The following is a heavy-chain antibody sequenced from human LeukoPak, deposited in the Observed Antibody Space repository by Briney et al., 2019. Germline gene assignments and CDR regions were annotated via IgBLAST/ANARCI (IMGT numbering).Heavy chain of an antibody. D-gene: IGHD2-21*01. CDR3: ARGGRAGGGGAFDI. J-gene: IGHJ3*02. CDR1: GGSISSGGYY. Sequence: SSESLSLTCTVSGGSISSGGYYWSWIRQPPGKGLEWIGHIYHSGSTYYNPSLKSRVTISVDRSKNQFSLKLSSVTAADTAVYYCARGGRAGGGGAFDIWGQGTVVTVSS. CDR2: IYHSGST. V-gene: IGHV4-30-2*01.